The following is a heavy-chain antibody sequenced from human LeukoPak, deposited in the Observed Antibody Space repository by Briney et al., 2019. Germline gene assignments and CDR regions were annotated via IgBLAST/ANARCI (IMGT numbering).Heavy chain of an antibody. CDR2: IKQDGSEK. CDR3: TTGLWELLDY. D-gene: IGHD1-26*01. J-gene: IGHJ4*02. Sequence: GRSLRLSCAASGFTFSSYWMSWVRQAPGKGLEWVANIKQDGSEKYYVDSVKGRFTISRDNAKNSLYLQMNSLRAEDTAVYYCTTGLWELLDYWGQGTLVTVSS. CDR1: GFTFSSYW. V-gene: IGHV3-7*01.